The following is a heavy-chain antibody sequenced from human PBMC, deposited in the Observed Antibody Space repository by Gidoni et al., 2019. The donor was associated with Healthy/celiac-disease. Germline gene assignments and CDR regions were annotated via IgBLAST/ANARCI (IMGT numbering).Heavy chain of an antibody. Sequence: QVPLVQSGAEEKKPGASVKVSCTASGSTFTSYAMHWVRQGPGQRLEWMGWINAGNGNTKYSQKFQGRVTITRDTSASTAYMELSSLRSEDTAVYYCARAGDFYDCWSGRNWFDPWGQGTLVTVSS. CDR1: GSTFTSYA. CDR2: INAGNGNT. V-gene: IGHV1-3*05. D-gene: IGHD3-3*01. CDR3: ARAGDFYDCWSGRNWFDP. J-gene: IGHJ5*02.